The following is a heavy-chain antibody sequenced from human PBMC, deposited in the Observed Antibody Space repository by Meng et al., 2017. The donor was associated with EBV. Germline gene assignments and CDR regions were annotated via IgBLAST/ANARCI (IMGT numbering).Heavy chain of an antibody. J-gene: IGHJ4*02. V-gene: IGHV3-11*01. CDR1: CFTFSDYY. D-gene: IGHD2-21*02. CDR3: ARRVVTGGFFDY. Sequence: QVQLVGSGGGLLKPGESLRLAGSASCFTFSDYYMSWIRQAQGKGLEWVSYISSSGSTIYYADPVKGRFTISRDNAKNSLYLQMNSLRAEDTAVYYCARRVVTGGFFDYWGQGTLVTVSS. CDR2: ISSSGSTI.